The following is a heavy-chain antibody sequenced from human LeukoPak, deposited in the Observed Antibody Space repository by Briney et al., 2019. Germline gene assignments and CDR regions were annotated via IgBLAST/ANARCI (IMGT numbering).Heavy chain of an antibody. J-gene: IGHJ5*02. CDR3: ARGPGGGSYNWFDP. D-gene: IGHD2-15*01. V-gene: IGHV4-59*01. CDR1: GGSISSYY. Sequence: SETLSLTCTVSGGSISSYYWSWIRQPPGKGLEWIGYIYYSGITNYNPSLKSRVTIPVDTSKNQFSLKLSSVTAADTAIYYCARGPGGGSYNWFDPWGQGTLVTVSS. CDR2: IYYSGIT.